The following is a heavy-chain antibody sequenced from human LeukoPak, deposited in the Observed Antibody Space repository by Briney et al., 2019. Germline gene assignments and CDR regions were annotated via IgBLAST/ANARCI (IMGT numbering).Heavy chain of an antibody. D-gene: IGHD2-15*01. CDR3: ARESVVVAARNFDY. V-gene: IGHV4-30-2*05. J-gene: IGHJ4*02. Sequence: SQTLSLTCTVSGGSISSGGYYWSWIRQPPGKGLEWIGYIYHSGSTYYNPSLKSRVTISVDTSKNQFSLKLSSVTAADTAVYYCARESVVVAARNFDYWGQGTLVTVSS. CDR2: IYHSGST. CDR1: GGSISSGGYY.